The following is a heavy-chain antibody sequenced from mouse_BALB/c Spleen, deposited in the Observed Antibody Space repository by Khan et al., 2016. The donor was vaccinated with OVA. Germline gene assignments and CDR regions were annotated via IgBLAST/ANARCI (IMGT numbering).Heavy chain of an antibody. V-gene: IGHV2-9*02. D-gene: IGHD1-3*01. CDR3: ARLEDI. J-gene: IGHJ2*01. CDR1: GYSLTRYG. Sequence: QVQLQQSGPGLVAPSQSLSITCTVYGYSLTRYGVHWVRQPPGKGLEWLGVIWAGGSTNYNSALMSRLSISKDNSKSQVFLKMNSLQTDDTAMYYGARLEDIWGQGTTLTVSS. CDR2: IWAGGST.